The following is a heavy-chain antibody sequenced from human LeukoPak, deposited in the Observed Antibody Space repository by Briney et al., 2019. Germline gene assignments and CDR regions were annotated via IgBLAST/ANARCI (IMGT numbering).Heavy chain of an antibody. CDR2: INPNSGGT. D-gene: IGHD3-10*01. V-gene: IGHV1-2*02. CDR3: ARGRFTMVRGVISPIDY. J-gene: IGHJ4*02. CDR1: GYTFTGYY. Sequence: ASVRVSCKASGYTFTGYYMHWVRQAPGQGLEWMGWINPNSGGTNYAQKFQGRVTMTRDTSISTAYMELSRLRSDDTAVYYCARGRFTMVRGVISPIDYWGQGTLVTVSS.